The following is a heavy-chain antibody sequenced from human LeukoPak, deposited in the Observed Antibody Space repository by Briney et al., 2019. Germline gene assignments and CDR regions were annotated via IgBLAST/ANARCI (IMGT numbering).Heavy chain of an antibody. CDR3: ARAVLWFGDLDYYYYMDV. V-gene: IGHV4-39*01. CDR1: GGSISSSSYY. CDR2: IYYSRST. Sequence: TSETLSLTCTVSGGSISSSSYYWGWIRQPPGKGLEWIGSIYYSRSTYYNPSLKSRVTISVDTSKNQFSLQLNSVTPEDTAVYYCARAVLWFGDLDYYYYMDVWGKGTTVTVSS. D-gene: IGHD3-10*01. J-gene: IGHJ6*03.